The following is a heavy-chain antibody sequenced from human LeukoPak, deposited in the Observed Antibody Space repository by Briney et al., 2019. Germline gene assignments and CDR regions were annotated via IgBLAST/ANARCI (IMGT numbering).Heavy chain of an antibody. D-gene: IGHD2-2*01. CDR3: AREDRGYQLLLYGEFDY. CDR2: ISYDGSNK. CDR1: GFTFSSYA. J-gene: IGHJ4*02. V-gene: IGHV3-30-3*01. Sequence: GGSLRLSCAASGFTFSSYAMHWVRQAPGKGLEWVAVISYDGSNKYYADSVKGRFTISRDNSKNTLYLQVNSLRAEDTAVYYCAREDRGYQLLLYGEFDYWGQGTLVTVSS.